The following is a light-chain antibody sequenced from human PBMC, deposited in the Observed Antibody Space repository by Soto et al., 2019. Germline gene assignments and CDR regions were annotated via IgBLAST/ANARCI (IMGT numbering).Light chain of an antibody. CDR2: DAS. CDR3: QQYNNWPLYVT. V-gene: IGKV3-20*01. CDR1: QTVRNNY. J-gene: IGKJ2*01. Sequence: EFVLTQSPGTLSLSPGERATLSCRASQTVRNNYLAWYQQKPGQAPRLLIYDASSRATGIPDRFSGGGSGTDFTLTISRLEPEDFAVYYCQQYNNWPLYVTFGQGTKLEIK.